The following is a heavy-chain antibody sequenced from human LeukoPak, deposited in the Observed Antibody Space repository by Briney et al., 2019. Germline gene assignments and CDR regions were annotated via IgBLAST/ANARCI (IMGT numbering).Heavy chain of an antibody. V-gene: IGHV3-7*01. J-gene: IGHJ3*02. D-gene: IGHD2-21*01. Sequence: GGSLRLSCAASGFTFSTSWMSWFRQAPGRGLEWVASIDKDGNEKNYVDSVKGRFTISRDNARNSQHLQMSSLRAEDTAVYYCARRNHYYRNGDCLDAFDIWGLGTMVTVSS. CDR2: IDKDGNEK. CDR3: ARRNHYYRNGDCLDAFDI. CDR1: GFTFSTSW.